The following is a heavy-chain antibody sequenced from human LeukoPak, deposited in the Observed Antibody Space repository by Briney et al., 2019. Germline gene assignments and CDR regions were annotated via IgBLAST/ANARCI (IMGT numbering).Heavy chain of an antibody. D-gene: IGHD1-26*01. CDR2: ISSSSSTI. CDR1: GFTFSSYA. Sequence: GGSLRLSCAASGFTFSSYAMSWVRQAPGKGLEWVSYISSSSSTIYYADSVKGRFTISRDNAKNSLYLQMNSLRAEDTAVYYCARDSGATLSADDAFDIWGQGTMVTVSS. V-gene: IGHV3-48*04. CDR3: ARDSGATLSADDAFDI. J-gene: IGHJ3*02.